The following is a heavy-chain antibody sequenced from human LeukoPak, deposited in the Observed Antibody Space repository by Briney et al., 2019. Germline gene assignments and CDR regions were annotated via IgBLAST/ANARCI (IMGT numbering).Heavy chain of an antibody. CDR1: GYTFTGYY. Sequence: ASVKVSCKASGYTFTGYYMHWVRQAPGQGLEWMGWINPNSGGTNYAQKFQGRVTMTRDASISTAYMELSRLRSDDTAVYYCARGLTGDHYFDYWGQGTLVTVSS. J-gene: IGHJ4*02. CDR2: INPNSGGT. CDR3: ARGLTGDHYFDY. D-gene: IGHD7-27*01. V-gene: IGHV1-2*02.